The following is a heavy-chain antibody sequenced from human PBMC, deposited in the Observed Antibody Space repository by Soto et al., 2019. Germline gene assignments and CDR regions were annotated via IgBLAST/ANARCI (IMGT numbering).Heavy chain of an antibody. CDR3: AGRGHNV. V-gene: IGHV3-53*02. CDR2: IYSGGST. Sequence: EVQLVETGGGLIQPGGSLRLSCAASGFSVSTNYMSWFRQAPGKGLEWVSVIYSGGSTYYVESVKGQFTISRDNSKNTLYLQMNNLRAEDTAVYYCAGRGHNVWGQGTLVTVSS. CDR1: GFSVSTNY. D-gene: IGHD5-18*01. J-gene: IGHJ3*01.